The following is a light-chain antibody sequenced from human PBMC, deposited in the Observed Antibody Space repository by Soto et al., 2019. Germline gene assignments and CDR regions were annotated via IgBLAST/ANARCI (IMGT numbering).Light chain of an antibody. CDR2: TTS. CDR3: QQSYSTPFT. V-gene: IGKV1-39*01. CDR1: QSISTY. J-gene: IGKJ5*01. Sequence: DIQMTQNPSSLSASVGDRVTITCRSSQSISTYLNWYQQKPGKAPNLLIYTTSNLESGVPSRFSGSGSGTDFTLTINSLQPEDFATYFCQQSYSTPFTFSQGTRLEIK.